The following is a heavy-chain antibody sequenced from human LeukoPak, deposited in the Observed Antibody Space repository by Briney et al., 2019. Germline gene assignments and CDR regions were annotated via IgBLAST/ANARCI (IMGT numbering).Heavy chain of an antibody. Sequence: GGSLRLSCAASGFTFSSYAMSWVRQAPGKGLEWVSAISGSGGSTYYADSVKGRFTISRDNSKNTLYLQMNSLRAEDTAVYYCAKGIRLRVHVGPSDPWGQGTLVTVSS. D-gene: IGHD3/OR15-3a*01. CDR2: ISGSGGST. CDR3: AKGIRLRVHVGPSDP. V-gene: IGHV3-23*01. CDR1: GFTFSSYA. J-gene: IGHJ5*02.